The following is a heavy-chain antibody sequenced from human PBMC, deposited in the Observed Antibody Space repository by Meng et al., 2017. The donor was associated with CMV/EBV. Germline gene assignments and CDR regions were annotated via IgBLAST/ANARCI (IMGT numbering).Heavy chain of an antibody. CDR2: SNAGNGNT. CDR1: GYNFTSYA. Sequence: QLVESGAEVTKPRASVKVSCKASGYNFTSYAMNLVRQAPGKRLEWMGWSNAGNGNTKYSQEFQGRVTITRDTSTSTVYMELSSLRSDDTAVYYCARDAGSGRLTVDYWGQGTLVTVSS. J-gene: IGHJ4*02. V-gene: IGHV1-3*02. D-gene: IGHD6-19*01. CDR3: ARDAGSGRLTVDY.